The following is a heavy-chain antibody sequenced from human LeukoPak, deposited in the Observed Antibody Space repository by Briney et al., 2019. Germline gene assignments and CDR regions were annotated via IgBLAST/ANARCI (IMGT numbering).Heavy chain of an antibody. CDR1: GYTFTSYY. J-gene: IGHJ4*02. Sequence: ASVKVSCKASGYTFTSYYMHWVRQAPGQGLEWMGIINPSGGSTSYAQKFRGRVTMTRDTSTSTVYMELSSLRSEDTAVYYCARDPGMVATILKSGYSDYWGQGTLVTVSS. D-gene: IGHD5-24*01. CDR2: INPSGGST. CDR3: ARDPGMVATILKSGYSDY. V-gene: IGHV1-46*01.